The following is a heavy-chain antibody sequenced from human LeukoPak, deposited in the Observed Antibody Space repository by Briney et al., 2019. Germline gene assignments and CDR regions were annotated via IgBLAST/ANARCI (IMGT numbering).Heavy chain of an antibody. CDR2: IYTSGST. Sequence: PSQTLSLTCTVSGGSISSGSYYWSWIRQPAGKGLEWIGRIYTSGSTNYNPSLKSRVTTSLDTSKNQFSLKLSSVTAADTAVYYCARVGYGPVDYWGQGTLVTVSS. J-gene: IGHJ4*02. D-gene: IGHD5-18*01. V-gene: IGHV4-61*02. CDR1: GGSISSGSYY. CDR3: ARVGYGPVDY.